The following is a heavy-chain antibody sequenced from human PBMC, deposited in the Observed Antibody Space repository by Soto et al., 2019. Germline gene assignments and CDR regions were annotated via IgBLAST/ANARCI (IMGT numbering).Heavy chain of an antibody. CDR1: GFTFSNYG. CDR3: AGGLDY. Sequence: EVQLLESGGGLVQPGRSLRLSCAASGFTFSNYGMKWVRQAPGKGLEWVSGIDGIGSSTYYADSVKGRFTISRDNSKNTLFLQMNSLRAEDTDLYYCAGGLDYWGQGTLVAVSS. CDR2: IDGIGSST. V-gene: IGHV3-23*01. D-gene: IGHD2-15*01. J-gene: IGHJ4*02.